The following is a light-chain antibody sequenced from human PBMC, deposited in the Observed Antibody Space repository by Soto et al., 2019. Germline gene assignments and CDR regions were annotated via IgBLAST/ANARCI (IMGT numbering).Light chain of an antibody. Sequence: IVMTQSPATLSVSPGGRATLSCRASQSVGGNVAWYQQIPGQPPKLLIFGASSRATGIADKFSGSGSGTDFTLTISRLEPADFALYYCQHYGAAPITFGQGTRLEIK. J-gene: IGKJ5*01. CDR2: GAS. CDR3: QHYGAAPIT. V-gene: IGKV3-20*01. CDR1: QSVGGN.